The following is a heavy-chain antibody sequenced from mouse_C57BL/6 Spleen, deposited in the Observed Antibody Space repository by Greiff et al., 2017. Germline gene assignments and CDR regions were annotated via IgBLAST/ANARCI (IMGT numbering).Heavy chain of an antibody. D-gene: IGHD2-1*01. J-gene: IGHJ2*01. CDR2: IDPSDSET. CDR3: AKCYGNYGGDFDY. V-gene: IGHV1-52*01. Sequence: QVQLQQPGAELVRPGSSVKLSCKASGYTFTSSWMHWVKQRPIQGLEWIGNIDPSDSETHYNQKFKDKATLTVDKSSSTAYMQHSSLTSEDSAVYYCAKCYGNYGGDFDYWGQGTTLTVSS. CDR1: GYTFTSSW.